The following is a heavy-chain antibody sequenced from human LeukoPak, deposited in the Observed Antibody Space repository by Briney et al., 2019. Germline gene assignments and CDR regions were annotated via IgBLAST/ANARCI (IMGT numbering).Heavy chain of an antibody. D-gene: IGHD3-22*01. CDR3: ARAGYYYDSSGYENWFDP. CDR2: IYTSGST. V-gene: IGHV4-4*07. Sequence: SETLSLTCTVSGGSISSYYWSWLRQPAGKGLEWIGRIYTSGSTNYNPSLKSRVTMSVDTSKNQFSLKLSSVTAADTAVYYCARAGYYYDSSGYENWFDPWGQGTLVTVSS. J-gene: IGHJ5*02. CDR1: GGSISSYY.